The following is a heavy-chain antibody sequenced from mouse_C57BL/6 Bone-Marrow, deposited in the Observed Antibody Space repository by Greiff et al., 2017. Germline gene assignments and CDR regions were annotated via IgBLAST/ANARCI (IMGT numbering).Heavy chain of an antibody. CDR3: ARSYGGYFDV. Sequence: EVQVVESGGGLVQPGGSLSLSCAASGFTFTDYYMSWVRQPPGKALEWLGFIRNKANGYTTEYSASVKGRFTISRDNSQSILYLQMNALRAEDSATYYCARSYGGYFDVWGTGTTVTVSS. D-gene: IGHD1-1*01. V-gene: IGHV7-3*01. CDR2: IRNKANGYTT. CDR1: GFTFTDYY. J-gene: IGHJ1*03.